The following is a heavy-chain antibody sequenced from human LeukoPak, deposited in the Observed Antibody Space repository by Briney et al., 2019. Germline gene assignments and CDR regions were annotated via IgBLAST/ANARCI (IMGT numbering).Heavy chain of an antibody. D-gene: IGHD5-12*01. J-gene: IGHJ4*02. Sequence: GGSLRLSCAASGFTFSSYGMSWVRQAPVSGLQYVSAISTNGSRTFYANSVKGRFTISRDNAKDTVYLQMDSLRADDTAVYYCVRDSFYTGYDRGFGYWGQGALVTVSS. CDR2: ISTNGSRT. CDR1: GFTFSSYG. CDR3: VRDSFYTGYDRGFGY. V-gene: IGHV3-64*01.